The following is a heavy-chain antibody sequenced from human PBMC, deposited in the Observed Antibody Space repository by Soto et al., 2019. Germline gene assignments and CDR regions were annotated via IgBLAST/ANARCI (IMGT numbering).Heavy chain of an antibody. Sequence: SGPTLVNPTQTLTLTCSFSGFSLSTIGVGVGWIRQPPGKALEWLAVIYWDEDKSYSPSLKSRLTITKCTSKNQVVRTVTNMDPVDTATYYCAHMAYTNGYVNYWGQGTLVTVST. CDR1: GFSLSTIGVG. D-gene: IGHD2-8*01. CDR3: AHMAYTNGYVNY. V-gene: IGHV2-5*02. CDR2: IYWDEDK. J-gene: IGHJ4*02.